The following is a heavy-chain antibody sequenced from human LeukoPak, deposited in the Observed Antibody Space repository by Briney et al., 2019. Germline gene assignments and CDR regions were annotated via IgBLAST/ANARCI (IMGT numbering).Heavy chain of an antibody. V-gene: IGHV3-64*01. CDR1: GFTFSSYA. CDR3: ARFDDYGLY. CDR2: ISSNGGST. J-gene: IGHJ4*02. Sequence: GGSLRLSCAASGFTFSSYAMHWVRQAPGKGLEYVSAISSNGGSTYYANSVKGRFTISRDNSKNTLYLQMGSLRAEDKAEYYCARFDDYGLYRGQGTLVTVSS. D-gene: IGHD4-17*01.